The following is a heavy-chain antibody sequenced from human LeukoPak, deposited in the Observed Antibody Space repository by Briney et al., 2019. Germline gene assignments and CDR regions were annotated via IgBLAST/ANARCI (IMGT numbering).Heavy chain of an antibody. Sequence: GGSLRLSYAASGFTFSSYSMNWVRQAPGKGLEWEAYIRYDGINKDYADSVKGRFTFSRDSSKNTLYLQMSSLRTEDTAVYYCAKDMGSHGSGSYYAFDIWGQGTMVTVSS. CDR3: AKDMGSHGSGSYYAFDI. CDR1: GFTFSSYS. V-gene: IGHV3-30*02. D-gene: IGHD3-10*01. J-gene: IGHJ3*02. CDR2: IRYDGINK.